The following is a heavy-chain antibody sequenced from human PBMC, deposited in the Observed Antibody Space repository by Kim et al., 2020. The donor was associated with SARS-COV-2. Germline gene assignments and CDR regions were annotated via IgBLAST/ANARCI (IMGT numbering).Heavy chain of an antibody. D-gene: IGHD5-12*01. CDR1: GFTLSSFA. Sequence: GGSLRLSCAVSGFTLSSFAMSWVRQAPGKGLELVSSIAIEGGTFYADSVKGRFIISRDTSRNTLYLQMNSLRAEDTAVYYCAKRGDIVGTTSRTFYFAHWGQGTLVTVSS. CDR2: IAIEGGT. V-gene: IGHV3-23*01. CDR3: AKRGDIVGTTSRTFYFAH. J-gene: IGHJ4*02.